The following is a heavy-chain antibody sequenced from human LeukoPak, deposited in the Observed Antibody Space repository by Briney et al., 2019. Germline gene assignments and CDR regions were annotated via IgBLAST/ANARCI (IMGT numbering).Heavy chain of an antibody. CDR1: GFTFTSSA. J-gene: IGHJ6*02. Sequence: SVKVSCKASGFTFTSSAVQWVRQARGQRLEWIGWIVVGSGNTNYAQKFQERVTITRDMSTSTAYMELSSLRSEDTAVYYCAAPRSMVMVETYYYGMDVWGQGITVTVSS. V-gene: IGHV1-58*01. CDR2: IVVGSGNT. CDR3: AAPRSMVMVETYYYGMDV. D-gene: IGHD5-18*01.